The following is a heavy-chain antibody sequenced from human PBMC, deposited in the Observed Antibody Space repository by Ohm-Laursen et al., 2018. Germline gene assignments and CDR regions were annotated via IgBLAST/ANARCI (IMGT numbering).Heavy chain of an antibody. V-gene: IGHV4-38-2*01. CDR2: IYHSGST. Sequence: SQTLSLTCAVSGYSISSGYFWGWIRQPPGKGLEWIGTIYHSGSTYYNPPLKSRVTISVDTSKNQFSLKLSSVTAADTALYYCARGLWWFDPWGQGTLVTVSS. CDR1: GYSISSGYF. CDR3: ARGLWWFDP. J-gene: IGHJ5*02.